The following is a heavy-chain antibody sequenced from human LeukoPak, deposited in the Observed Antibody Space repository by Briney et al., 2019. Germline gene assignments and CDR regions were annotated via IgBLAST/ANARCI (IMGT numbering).Heavy chain of an antibody. J-gene: IGHJ4*02. CDR1: GFTLSSNY. Sequence: GGSLRLSCAASGFTLSSNYMSWVRQAPSKGLEGVAVIYRDDTPYYADSVKGRFTISRDNSKNTLYLQMNRLRASDTAVYTATRDGTTDMNFDYWGQGTLVTVSS. V-gene: IGHV3-53*01. CDR2: IYRDDTP. CDR3: TRDGTTDMNFDY. D-gene: IGHD1-1*01.